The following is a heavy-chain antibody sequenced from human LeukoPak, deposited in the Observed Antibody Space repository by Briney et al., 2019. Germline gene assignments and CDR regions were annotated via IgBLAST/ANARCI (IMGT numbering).Heavy chain of an antibody. J-gene: IGHJ4*02. CDR1: GFTFSTYT. CDR2: ISSSASDI. V-gene: IGHV3-21*01. D-gene: IGHD1-14*01. CDR3: VTEYWYRFDY. Sequence: GGSLRLSCAASGFTFSTYTMNWVRQAPGKGLEWVSSISSSASDIRYADAVRGRFTVSRDNSKNSLYLQMNSLRAEDTAVYFCVTEYWYRFDYWGQGILVTVSS.